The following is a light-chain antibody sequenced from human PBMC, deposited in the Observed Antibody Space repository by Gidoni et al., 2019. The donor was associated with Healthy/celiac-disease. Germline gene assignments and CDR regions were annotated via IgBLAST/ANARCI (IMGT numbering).Light chain of an antibody. J-gene: IGKJ2*01. V-gene: IGKV4-1*01. CDR3: QQYYSTLYT. CDR1: QSVLYSSNNKNY. CDR2: WAS. Sequence: DIVMTQSPDSLAVSLGERATINCKSSQSVLYSSNNKNYLAWYQQKPGQPPKLLIYWASTRESGVPDRCSGSGSGTDFTLTISSLQAEDVAVYYCQQYYSTLYTFGQGTKLEIK.